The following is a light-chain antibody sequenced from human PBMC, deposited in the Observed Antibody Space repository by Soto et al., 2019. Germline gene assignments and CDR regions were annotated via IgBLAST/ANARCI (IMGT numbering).Light chain of an antibody. V-gene: IGLV2-14*02. Sequence: QSALTQPASVSGSPGQSITISCTGTSSDVGSYNLVSWYQQHPGKAPKLMIYEGSKRPSRVSNRFSGSKSGNTASLTISGLQAEDEADYYCSSYTSSSTLVFGTGTKVTVL. CDR3: SSYTSSSTLV. J-gene: IGLJ1*01. CDR1: SSDVGSYNL. CDR2: EGS.